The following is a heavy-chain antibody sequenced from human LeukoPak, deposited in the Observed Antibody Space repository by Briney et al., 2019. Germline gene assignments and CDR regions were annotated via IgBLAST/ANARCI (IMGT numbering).Heavy chain of an antibody. CDR1: GYTFTGYY. V-gene: IGHV1-2*02. CDR2: INPNSGGT. Sequence: GASVKVSCKASGYTFTGYYMHWVRQAPGQGLEWMGWINPNSGGTNYAQKFQGRVTMTRDTSISTAYMELSRLRSDDTVVYYCVSTCSSTSCAAFDYWGQGTLVTVSS. CDR3: VSTCSSTSCAAFDY. D-gene: IGHD2-2*01. J-gene: IGHJ4*02.